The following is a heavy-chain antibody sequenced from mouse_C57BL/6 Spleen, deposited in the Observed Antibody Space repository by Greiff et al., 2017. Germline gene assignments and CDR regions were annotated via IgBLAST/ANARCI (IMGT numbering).Heavy chain of an antibody. D-gene: IGHD2-3*01. J-gene: IGHJ4*01. V-gene: IGHV1-80*01. CDR3: ARKDDGYPMDY. Sequence: VMLVESGAELVKPGASVKISCKASGYAFSSYWMNWVKQRPGKGLEWIGQIYPGDGDTNYNGKFKGKATLTADKSSSTAYMQLSSLTSADSAVYFCARKDDGYPMDYWGQGTSVTVSS. CDR1: GYAFSSYW. CDR2: IYPGDGDT.